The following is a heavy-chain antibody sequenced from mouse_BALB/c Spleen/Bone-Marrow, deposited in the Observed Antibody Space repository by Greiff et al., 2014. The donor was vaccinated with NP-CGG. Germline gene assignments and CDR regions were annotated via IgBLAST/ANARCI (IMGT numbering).Heavy chain of an antibody. V-gene: IGHV1-62-2*01. D-gene: IGHD1-2*01. J-gene: IGHJ3*01. Sequence: QVQLKESGAELVKPGASVKLSCKASGYTFTEYTIHWVKQRSGQGLEWIGWFYPGSGSIKYNEKFKDKATLTADKSSSTVYMELSRLTSEDSAVCFGARHEERFITTAAWFAYWGQGTLVTVSA. CDR1: GYTFTEYT. CDR3: ARHEERFITTAAWFAY. CDR2: FYPGSGSI.